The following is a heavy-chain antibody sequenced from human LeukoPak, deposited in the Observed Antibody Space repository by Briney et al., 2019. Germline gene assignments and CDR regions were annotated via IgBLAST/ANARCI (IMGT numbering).Heavy chain of an antibody. Sequence: PGGSLRLSCAASGFTFSNYWMHWVRQAPGKGLVWVSRINTDGSATNYADSVKGRFTISRDNAKNTLYLQMNTLRAEDTAVYYCARHEVGSGWYEVDYWGQGTLVTVSS. D-gene: IGHD6-19*01. CDR2: INTDGSAT. V-gene: IGHV3-74*01. CDR3: ARHEVGSGWYEVDY. J-gene: IGHJ4*02. CDR1: GFTFSNYW.